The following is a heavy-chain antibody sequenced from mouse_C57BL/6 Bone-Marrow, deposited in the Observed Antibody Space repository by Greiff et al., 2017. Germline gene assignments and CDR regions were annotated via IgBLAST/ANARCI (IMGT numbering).Heavy chain of an antibody. Sequence: EVKLMESGGDLVKPGGSLKLSCAASGFTFTSYGMSWVRQTPDKRLEWLGTISSGGSSTYYPDSVKGRCTFSGDNTKNTLYLQISSLKSEDAAMYYSARHPDGYLDYWGQGTTLTVSS. CDR3: ARHPDGYLDY. D-gene: IGHD2-3*01. J-gene: IGHJ2*01. CDR2: ISSGGSST. V-gene: IGHV5-6*01. CDR1: GFTFTSYG.